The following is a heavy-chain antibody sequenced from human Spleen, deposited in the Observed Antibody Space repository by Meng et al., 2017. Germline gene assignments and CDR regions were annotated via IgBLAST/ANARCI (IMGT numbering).Heavy chain of an antibody. V-gene: IGHV3-33*01. CDR1: GFTFSSYG. CDR2: IWFDGSNK. J-gene: IGHJ4*02. Sequence: GESLKISCAASGFTFSSYGMHWVRQAPGKGLEWVAVIWFDGSNKYYADSVKGRFTISRDTSKNTLYLQINSLRAEDTAVYFCARDGPHYDVDYWGQGTLVTVSS. CDR3: ARDGPHYDVDY. D-gene: IGHD5-12*01.